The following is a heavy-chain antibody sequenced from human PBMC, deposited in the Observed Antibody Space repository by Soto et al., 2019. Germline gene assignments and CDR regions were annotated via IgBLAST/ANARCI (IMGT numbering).Heavy chain of an antibody. D-gene: IGHD3-16*01. CDR3: SRVLIKLTGGAFDI. CDR2: ISSDESNE. V-gene: IGHV3-33*01. J-gene: IGHJ3*02. Sequence: QVQLVESGGGVVQPGRSLRLSCAASGFTVSSSVVHWVRQAPGTGLEWVAVISSDESNEDYADSVKGRFSISRDNSRTPLYLQMSSLRADATAVYYCSRVLIKLTGGAFDIWGHGTMVTVSS. CDR1: GFTVSSSV.